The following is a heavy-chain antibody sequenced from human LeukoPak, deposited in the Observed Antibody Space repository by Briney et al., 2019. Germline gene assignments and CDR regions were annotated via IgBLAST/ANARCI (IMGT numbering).Heavy chain of an antibody. V-gene: IGHV3-21*01. CDR2: ISSSSSYI. CDR3: ARSLADYYYYMDV. J-gene: IGHJ6*03. CDR1: GFTFSSYG. Sequence: PGRSLRLSCAASGFTFSSYGMHWVRQAPGKGLEWVSSISSSSSYIYYADSVKGRFTISRDNAKNSLYLQMNSLRAEDTAVYYCARSLADYYYYMDVWGKGTTVTVSS. D-gene: IGHD6-25*01.